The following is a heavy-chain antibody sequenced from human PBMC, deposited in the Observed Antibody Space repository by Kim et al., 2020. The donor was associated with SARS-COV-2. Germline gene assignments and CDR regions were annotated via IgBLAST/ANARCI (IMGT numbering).Heavy chain of an antibody. CDR1: GGSFSGYY. CDR3: ALVFGPVSG. Sequence: SETLSLTCAVYGGSFSGYYWSWIRQPPGKGLEWIGEINHSGSTNYNPSLKSRVTISVDTSKNQFSLKLSSVTAADTAVYYCALVFGPVSGWGQGTLVTVSS. CDR2: INHSGST. J-gene: IGHJ4*02. D-gene: IGHD3-10*01. V-gene: IGHV4-34*01.